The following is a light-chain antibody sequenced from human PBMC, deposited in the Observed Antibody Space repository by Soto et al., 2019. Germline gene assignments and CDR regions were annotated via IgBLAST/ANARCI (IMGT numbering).Light chain of an antibody. CDR1: SSNIGSNT. CDR3: AAWDDSLNARV. CDR2: SNN. J-gene: IGLJ3*02. V-gene: IGLV1-44*01. Sequence: QSVLTQPPSASGTPGQRVTISCSGSSSNIGSNTVNWYQQLPGTAPKLLIYSNNQRPSGVPDRFSGSKSGTSASLAISGLQSEDEADYYCAAWDDSLNARVFGGGTKLTAL.